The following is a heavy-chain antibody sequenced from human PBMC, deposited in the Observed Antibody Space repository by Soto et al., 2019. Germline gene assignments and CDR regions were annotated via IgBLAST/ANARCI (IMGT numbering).Heavy chain of an antibody. CDR2: INYNGNT. J-gene: IGHJ6*02. Sequence: PETLALTCTVSGDSVSNINFYWSWIRQSPGKSLEWIGFINYNGNTNYNPSLRSRVTISLNTSKNQFSLTLRYVTAADTARYFCAREFSGNYCYKYDRDVLGQETTVTVA. CDR1: GDSVSNINFY. CDR3: AREFSGNYCYKYDRDV. V-gene: IGHV4-61*01. D-gene: IGHD2-2*02.